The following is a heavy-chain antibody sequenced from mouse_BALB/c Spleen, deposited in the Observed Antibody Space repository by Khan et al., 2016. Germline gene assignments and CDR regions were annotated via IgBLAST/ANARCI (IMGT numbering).Heavy chain of an antibody. Sequence: EVQLQEPGPGLVKPSQSLSLTCSVTGYSITSGYYWNWIRQFPGNKLEWMGYISYDGSNNYNPSLKNRISITRDTSKNQFFLKLNSVTTEDTATYYCARDGNYWFAYWGQGTLVTVSA. CDR1: GYSITSGYY. D-gene: IGHD2-1*01. V-gene: IGHV3-6*02. J-gene: IGHJ3*01. CDR3: ARDGNYWFAY. CDR2: ISYDGSN.